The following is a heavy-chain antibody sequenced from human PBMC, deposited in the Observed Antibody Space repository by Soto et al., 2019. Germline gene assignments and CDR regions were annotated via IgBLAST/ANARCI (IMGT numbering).Heavy chain of an antibody. CDR1: GGSISSGGYY. V-gene: IGHV4-31*03. Sequence: QVQLQESGPGLVKPSQTLSLTCTVSGGSISSGGYYWSWIRQHPGKGLEWIGYIYYSGSTYYNPSIKSRVTISVDTSKNQFSLKLSSVTAADTAVYYCASHVSPPYYYYYMDVWGKGTTVTVSS. D-gene: IGHD3-16*01. J-gene: IGHJ6*03. CDR3: ASHVSPPYYYYYMDV. CDR2: IYYSGST.